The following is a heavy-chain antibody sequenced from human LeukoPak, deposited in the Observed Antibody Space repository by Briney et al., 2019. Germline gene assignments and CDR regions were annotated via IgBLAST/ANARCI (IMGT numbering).Heavy chain of an antibody. CDR1: GFTFSSYT. D-gene: IGHD3-10*01. CDR3: AKRGKLSTTWYGDD. J-gene: IGHJ4*02. CDR2: ITSAGTT. V-gene: IGHV3-23*01. Sequence: GGSLRLSCAASGFTFSSYTMSWVRQAQGKGLEWVSAITSAGTTFYADSVKGRFTISRDNSMNTLYLQMHSLRVEDTALYYCAKRGKLSTTWYGDDWGQGTLVTVSS.